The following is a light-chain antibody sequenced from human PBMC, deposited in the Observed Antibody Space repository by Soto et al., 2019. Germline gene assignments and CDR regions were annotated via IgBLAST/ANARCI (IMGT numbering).Light chain of an antibody. CDR3: QQYNNWPRT. CDR2: GAS. CDR1: QSVSNT. V-gene: IGKV3-15*01. J-gene: IGKJ1*01. Sequence: EIVMTRSPVTLSVSPGERATLSCRASQSVSNTLAWYQQKAGQAPRLLIYGASTRATGIPARFSGSGSGTEFTLTIASLQSEDFTVYYCQQYNNWPRTFGQGTKVDIK.